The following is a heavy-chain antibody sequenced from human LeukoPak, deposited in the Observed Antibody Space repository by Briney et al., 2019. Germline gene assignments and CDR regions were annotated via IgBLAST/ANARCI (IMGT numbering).Heavy chain of an antibody. D-gene: IGHD2-2*01. CDR2: ISYSGST. CDR3: ASGGYCSSTSCYPNWFDP. J-gene: IGHJ5*02. Sequence: SETLSLTCTVSGGSITSYYWSWIRQPPGKGLEWIGYISYSGSTNYNPSLKSRVTISIDTSKNQFSLKLTSVTAADTAVYCCASGGYCSSTSCYPNWFDPWGQGTLVTVSS. CDR1: GGSITSYY. V-gene: IGHV4-59*01.